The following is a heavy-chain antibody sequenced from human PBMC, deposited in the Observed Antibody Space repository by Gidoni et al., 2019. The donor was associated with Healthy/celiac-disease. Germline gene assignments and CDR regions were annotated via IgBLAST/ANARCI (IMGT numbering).Heavy chain of an antibody. CDR1: GGSFSAYS. J-gene: IGHJ6*03. Sequence: QVQLQQWGAGLLKPSETLSLTCAVDGGSFSAYSWSWIRQPPGKGLEWIGEINHSGSTNYNPSLKSRVTISVDTSKNQFSLKLSSVTAADTAVYYCARLRYDFWSGYYYYYYYMDVWGKGTTVTVSS. CDR3: ARLRYDFWSGYYYYYYYMDV. CDR2: INHSGST. D-gene: IGHD3-3*01. V-gene: IGHV4-34*01.